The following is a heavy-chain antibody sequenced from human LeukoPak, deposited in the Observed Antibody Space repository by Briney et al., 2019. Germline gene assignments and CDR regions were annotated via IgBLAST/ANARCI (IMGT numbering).Heavy chain of an antibody. Sequence: GGSLRLSCAASGFTFSSYGMHWVRQAPGKGLEWVAFIRYDGSNKYYADSVKGRFTISRDNSKNTLYLQMNSLRPEDTAVYYCAKDFPSRDNFWSGYYTDFDYWGQGTLVTVSS. CDR2: IRYDGSNK. D-gene: IGHD3-3*01. V-gene: IGHV3-30*02. CDR3: AKDFPSRDNFWSGYYTDFDY. J-gene: IGHJ4*02. CDR1: GFTFSSYG.